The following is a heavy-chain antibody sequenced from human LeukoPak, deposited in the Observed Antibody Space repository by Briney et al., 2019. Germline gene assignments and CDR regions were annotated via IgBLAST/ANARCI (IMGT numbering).Heavy chain of an antibody. D-gene: IGHD2-15*01. CDR3: ASAPPDCSGGSCYFNNWFDP. CDR1: GYTFTGYY. J-gene: IGHJ5*02. Sequence: ASVKVSCKASGYTFTGYYMHWVRQAPGQGLEWMGWINPNSGGTNYAQKFQGRVTMTRDTSISTAYMELSRLRSDDTAVYYCASAPPDCSGGSCYFNNWFDPWGQGTLVTVSS. V-gene: IGHV1-2*02. CDR2: INPNSGGT.